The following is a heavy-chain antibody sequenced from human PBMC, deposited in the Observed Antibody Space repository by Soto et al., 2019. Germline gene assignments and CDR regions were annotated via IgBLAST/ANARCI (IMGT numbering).Heavy chain of an antibody. CDR3: ARDSGASSWYNWFDP. V-gene: IGHV1-18*01. D-gene: IGHD6-13*01. CDR1: GYTFTSYG. J-gene: IGHJ5*02. Sequence: QVQLVQSGAEVKKPGASVKVSCKASGYTFTSYGISCVRQAPGQGLEWMGLISAYNGNTNYAQTLQGRVTMTTDTSTSTAYMELRSLRSDDTAVYYCARDSGASSWYNWFDPWGQGTLVTVSS. CDR2: ISAYNGNT.